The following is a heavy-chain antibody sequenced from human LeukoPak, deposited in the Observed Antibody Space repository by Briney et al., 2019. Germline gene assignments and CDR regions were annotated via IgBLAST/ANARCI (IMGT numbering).Heavy chain of an antibody. CDR1: GYTFTSYG. CDR2: ISAYNGNT. J-gene: IGHJ6*03. D-gene: IGHD4-17*01. CDR3: ARGTTVTDYYYYYMDV. Sequence: GASVKVSCKASGYTFTSYGISWVRQAPGQGLEWMGWISAYNGNTNYAQKLQGRVTMTTDTSTSTAYMELRSLRSDDTAVYYCARGTTVTDYYYYYMDVWXXGTTVTVSS. V-gene: IGHV1-18*01.